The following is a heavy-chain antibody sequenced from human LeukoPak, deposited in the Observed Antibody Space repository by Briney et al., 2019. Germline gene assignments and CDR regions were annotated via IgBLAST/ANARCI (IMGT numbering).Heavy chain of an antibody. J-gene: IGHJ4*02. V-gene: IGHV3-21*04. D-gene: IGHD4/OR15-4a*01. CDR3: AKDHPYGDYFDY. Sequence: GGSLRLSCAASGFTFSSYSMNWVRQAPGKGLEWVSSISSSSSYIYYADSVKGRFTISRDNSKNTLYLQMNSLRAEDTAVYYCAKDHPYGDYFDYWGQGTLVTVSS. CDR2: ISSSSSYI. CDR1: GFTFSSYS.